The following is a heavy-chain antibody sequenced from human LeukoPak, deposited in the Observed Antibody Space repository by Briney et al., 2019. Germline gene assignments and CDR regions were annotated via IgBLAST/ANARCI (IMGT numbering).Heavy chain of an antibody. CDR1: GFTFSSYP. D-gene: IGHD3-10*02. Sequence: GGSLRLSCTASGFTFSSYPVSWVRQAPGKGLEWVSAISASATAYYSDSVKGRFTISRDNSKNTLYLQMTSLRAEDTAVYYCAKMGVREFDSWGQGTLVTVSS. V-gene: IGHV3-23*01. CDR2: ISASATA. J-gene: IGHJ4*02. CDR3: AKMGVREFDS.